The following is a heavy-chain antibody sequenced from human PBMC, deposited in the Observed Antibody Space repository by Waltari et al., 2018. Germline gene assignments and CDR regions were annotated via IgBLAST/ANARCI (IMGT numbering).Heavy chain of an antibody. CDR3: ARETYGDYVRSNYYYYGMDV. CDR1: GGSISSGSYY. Sequence: QVQLQESGPGLVKPSQTLSLTCTVSGGSISSGSYYWSWIRQPAGKGREWIGRIYTSGSTNYNPALKSRVTLSVDTSKNQFSLRLSSVPAADTAVYYCARETYGDYVRSNYYYYGMDVWGQGTTVTVSS. J-gene: IGHJ6*02. D-gene: IGHD4-17*01. V-gene: IGHV4-61*02. CDR2: IYTSGST.